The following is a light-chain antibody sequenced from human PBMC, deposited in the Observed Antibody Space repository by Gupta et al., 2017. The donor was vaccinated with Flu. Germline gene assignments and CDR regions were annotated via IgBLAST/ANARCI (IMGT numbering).Light chain of an antibody. J-gene: IGLJ1*01. CDR2: DVS. CDR1: SSDVGGYNS. V-gene: IGLV2-11*01. CDR3: CSYAGSYTFV. Sequence: QSALTQPRSVSGSPGQSVTISCTGTSSDVGGYNSVSWYQQHAGKAPKVMIYDVSNRPSGVPDRFSGSKSGNTASLTISGLQAEDEADYYCCSYAGSYTFVFGSGTKATVL.